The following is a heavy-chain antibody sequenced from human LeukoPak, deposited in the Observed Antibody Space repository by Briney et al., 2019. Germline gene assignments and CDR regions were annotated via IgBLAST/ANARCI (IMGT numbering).Heavy chain of an antibody. CDR1: GGSISSYS. CDR2: IHTTGST. V-gene: IGHV4-4*07. D-gene: IGHD3-22*01. CDR3: AKDDYDSRGNYYHGMDV. Sequence: PSETLSLTCTDSGGSISSYSWSWIRQPAGKGLEWIGRIHTTGSTNYNPSLKSRVTMSVDTSKNQLSLRLTSVTAARTAVYYCAKDDYDSRGNYYHGMDVWGQGTTVTVSS. J-gene: IGHJ6*02.